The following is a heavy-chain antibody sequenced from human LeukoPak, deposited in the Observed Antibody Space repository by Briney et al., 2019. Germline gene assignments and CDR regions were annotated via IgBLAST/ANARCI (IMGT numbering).Heavy chain of an antibody. J-gene: IGHJ5*02. CDR3: AKVQVAPASTSYFNWFDP. D-gene: IGHD6-25*01. V-gene: IGHV3-30*02. Sequence: GGSLRLSCAAPGFTFSSYGMHWVRQAPGKGLEWVAFIRYDGSNKYYADSVKGRFTISRDNSKNTLYLQMNSLRAEDTAVYYCAKVQVAPASTSYFNWFDPWGQGTLVTVSS. CDR1: GFTFSSYG. CDR2: IRYDGSNK.